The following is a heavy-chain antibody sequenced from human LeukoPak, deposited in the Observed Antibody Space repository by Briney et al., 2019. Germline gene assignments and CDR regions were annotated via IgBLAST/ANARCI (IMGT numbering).Heavy chain of an antibody. V-gene: IGHV3-7*05. D-gene: IGHD6-13*01. CDR1: GFTFSTYY. Sequence: PGGSLRLSCAASGFTFSTYYMSWVRQAPGKGLEWVANIKQDGSEKYYVDSVKGRFTISRDNAKNSLFLQMNNLRAEDTAVYYCVRVGSSFDYWGQGTLVTVSS. J-gene: IGHJ4*02. CDR3: VRVGSSFDY. CDR2: IKQDGSEK.